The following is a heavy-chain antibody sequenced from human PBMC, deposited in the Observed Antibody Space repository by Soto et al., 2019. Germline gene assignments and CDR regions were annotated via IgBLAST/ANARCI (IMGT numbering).Heavy chain of an antibody. V-gene: IGHV3-23*01. CDR3: AKTRGVRVLDAFDI. D-gene: IGHD2-8*01. Sequence: EVQLLESGGGLVQPGGSLRLSCAASGFTFSSRAMSWVRQAPGRGLEWVSSLSEGGGSTYYADSVKGRFTISRDNSKNTVFMQMNNLRAEDTALYYCAKTRGVRVLDAFDIWGQGTMVTVSS. CDR2: LSEGGGST. CDR1: GFTFSSRA. J-gene: IGHJ3*02.